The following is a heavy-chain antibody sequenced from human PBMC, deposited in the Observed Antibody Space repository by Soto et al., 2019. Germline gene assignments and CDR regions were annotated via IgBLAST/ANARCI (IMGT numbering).Heavy chain of an antibody. Sequence: VSVKVSCKGSGYPFTSYVITCVRKANGQGLEWMGWISAYNGNTKYAQKIQGRVTMTTDTSKGTAYMYLRSLRSDDTTVCSCARAHLRSCSGDYGGQGTLVTVSS. CDR1: GYPFTSYV. J-gene: IGHJ4*02. CDR3: ARAHLRSCSGDY. CDR2: ISAYNGNT. D-gene: IGHD3-10*01. V-gene: IGHV1-18*04.